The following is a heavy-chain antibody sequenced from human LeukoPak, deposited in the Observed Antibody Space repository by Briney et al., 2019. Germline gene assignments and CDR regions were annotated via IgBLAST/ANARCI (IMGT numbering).Heavy chain of an antibody. CDR3: ARVVSSSWDYYYYMDV. CDR1: GGSFSGYY. D-gene: IGHD6-13*01. V-gene: IGHV4-59*01. Sequence: SETLSLTCAVYGGSFSGYYWSWIRQPPGKGLEWIGYIYYSGNTNYNPSLKSRVTISVDTSKNQFSLKLSSVTAADTAVYYCARVVSSSWDYYYYMDVWGKGTTVTISS. J-gene: IGHJ6*03. CDR2: IYYSGNT.